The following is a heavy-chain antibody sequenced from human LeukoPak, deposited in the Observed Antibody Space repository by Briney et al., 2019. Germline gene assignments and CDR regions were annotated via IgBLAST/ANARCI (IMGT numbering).Heavy chain of an antibody. CDR1: GGTFSSYA. CDR3: ARDRGYYGSGRDSRYFQH. V-gene: IGHV1-69*04. CDR2: IIPILGIA. D-gene: IGHD3-10*01. Sequence: GSSVKVSCKASGGTFSSYAISWVRQAPGQGLEWMGRIIPILGIANYAQKFQGRATITADKSTSTAYMELSSLRSEDTAVYYCARDRGYYGSGRDSRYFQHWGQGTLVTVSS. J-gene: IGHJ1*01.